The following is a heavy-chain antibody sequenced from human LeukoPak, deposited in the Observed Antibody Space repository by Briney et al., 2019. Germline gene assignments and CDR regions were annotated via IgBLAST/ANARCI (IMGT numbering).Heavy chain of an antibody. CDR1: GFTFSSYS. V-gene: IGHV3-21*01. CDR3: PRQKRITMIVGSDY. CDR2: SSSSSSYI. J-gene: IGHJ4*02. D-gene: IGHD3-22*01. Sequence: PGGSLRLSCAASGFTFSSYSMNWVRQAPGKGLEWVSSSSSSSSYIYYADSVKGRFTISRDNAKNSLYLQMNSLRAEDTAVYYCPRQKRITMIVGSDYWGQGTLVTVSS.